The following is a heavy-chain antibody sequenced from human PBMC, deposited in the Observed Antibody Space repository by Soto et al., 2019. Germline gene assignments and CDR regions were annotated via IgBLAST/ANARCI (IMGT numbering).Heavy chain of an antibody. D-gene: IGHD3-3*01. Sequence: SETLSLTCTVSGGSISSYYWSWIRQPPGKGLEWIGYIYYSGSTNYNPSLKSRVTISVDTSKNQFSLKLSSVTAADTAVYYCASSTYYDFWSGYRDLFSMDFWGQGTTVTVSS. J-gene: IGHJ6*02. CDR2: IYYSGST. V-gene: IGHV4-59*01. CDR1: GGSISSYY. CDR3: ASSTYYDFWSGYRDLFSMDF.